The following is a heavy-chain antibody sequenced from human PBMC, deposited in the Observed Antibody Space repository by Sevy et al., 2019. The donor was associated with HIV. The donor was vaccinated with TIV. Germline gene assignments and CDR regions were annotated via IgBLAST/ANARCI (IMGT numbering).Heavy chain of an antibody. CDR1: GGTFSSYA. J-gene: IGHJ6*02. CDR2: IIPIFGTA. CDR3: ARGIDIVLVPAAPNMYYYYYGMDV. D-gene: IGHD2-2*01. Sequence: ASVKVSCKASGGTFSSYAISWVRQAPGQGLEWMGGIIPIFGTANYAQKFQGRVTITADESTSTAYMELSSLRSEDTAVYYCARGIDIVLVPAAPNMYYYYYGMDVWGQGTTVTVSS. V-gene: IGHV1-69*13.